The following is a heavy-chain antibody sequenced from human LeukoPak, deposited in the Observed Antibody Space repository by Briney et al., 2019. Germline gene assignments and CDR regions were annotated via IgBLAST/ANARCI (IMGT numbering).Heavy chain of an antibody. V-gene: IGHV1-3*01. Sequence: ASVKVSCKGSGYTFTNYAVHWVRQAPGQRLEWLGWINPGNGDTKYSQNFQGRVTVTSDTSAATAYVELNSLASEDTAVYYCARERWHCRVNCYSVYYYALDVWGQGTTVTVSS. CDR1: GYTFTNYA. CDR3: ARERWHCRVNCYSVYYYALDV. D-gene: IGHD2-15*01. J-gene: IGHJ6*02. CDR2: INPGNGDT.